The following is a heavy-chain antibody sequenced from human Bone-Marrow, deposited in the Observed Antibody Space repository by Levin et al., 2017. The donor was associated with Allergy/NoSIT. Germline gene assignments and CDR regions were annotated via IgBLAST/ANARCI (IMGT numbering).Heavy chain of an antibody. V-gene: IGHV5-51*01. CDR3: VRLGDSGYDWRAYFDY. D-gene: IGHD5-12*01. Sequence: GESLKISCKGFGYTFSSYWIAWVRQMPGKGLEWMGIIYPGDSDTRYSPSFQGQVTISADKSIYTAYLQWSGLKASDTAMYYCVRLGDSGYDWRAYFDYWGQGTLVTVSS. CDR1: GYTFSSYW. CDR2: IYPGDSDT. J-gene: IGHJ4*02.